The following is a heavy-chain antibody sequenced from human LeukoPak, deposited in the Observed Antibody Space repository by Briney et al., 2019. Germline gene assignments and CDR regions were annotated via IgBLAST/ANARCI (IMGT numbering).Heavy chain of an antibody. D-gene: IGHD3-10*01. CDR3: ARDRPPGTLEDY. CDR1: GFTFSSYS. J-gene: IGHJ4*02. CDR2: IRYDGSNK. Sequence: GGSLRLSCAASGFTFSSYSMNWVRQAPGKGLEWVAFIRYDGSNKYYADSVKGRFTISRENSKNTLYLQMNSLRAEDTAVYYCARDRPPGTLEDYWGQGTLVTVST. V-gene: IGHV3-30*02.